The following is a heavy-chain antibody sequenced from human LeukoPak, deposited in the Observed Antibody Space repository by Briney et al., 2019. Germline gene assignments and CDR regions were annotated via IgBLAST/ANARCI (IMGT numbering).Heavy chain of an antibody. CDR2: ISSMSSTI. J-gene: IGHJ4*02. CDR1: GFTFSDYY. V-gene: IGHV3-11*01. Sequence: GGSLRLSCAASGFTFSDYYMSWIRQAPGKGLEWVSYISSMSSTIFYADSVKGRFTISRDNAKNSLYLQMNSLRAEDTAVYYCARESRAMSGWGNDWGQGTLVTVSS. D-gene: IGHD6-19*01. CDR3: ARESRAMSGWGND.